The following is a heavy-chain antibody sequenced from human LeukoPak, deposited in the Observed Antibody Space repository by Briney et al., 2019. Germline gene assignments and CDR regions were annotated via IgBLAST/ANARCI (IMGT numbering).Heavy chain of an antibody. CDR2: ISSDENNK. CDR1: GFTFSSYD. D-gene: IGHD5-24*01. Sequence: GSLRLSCAASGFTFSSYDMHWVRQAPGKGLEWVSVISSDENNKYYADSVKGRFTISRDNSKNTLYLQMSSLRPEDTAVYYCAKEGRWLQLGGASDSWGQGTMVTVSS. V-gene: IGHV3-30*18. CDR3: AKEGRWLQLGGASDS. J-gene: IGHJ3*02.